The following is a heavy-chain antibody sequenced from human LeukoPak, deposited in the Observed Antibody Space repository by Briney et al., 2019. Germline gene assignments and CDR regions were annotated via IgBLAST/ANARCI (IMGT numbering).Heavy chain of an antibody. V-gene: IGHV1-18*01. CDR1: GYSLTQLS. CDR2: ISAYNGNT. Sequence: ASVKVSCKISGYSLTQLSLHWVRQAPGKGLEWMGWISAYNGNTNYAQKLQGRVTMTTDTSTSTAYMELRSLRSDDTALYYCARDIVVVPAAKTRGNWFDPWGQGTLVTVSS. CDR3: ARDIVVVPAAKTRGNWFDP. J-gene: IGHJ5*02. D-gene: IGHD2-2*01.